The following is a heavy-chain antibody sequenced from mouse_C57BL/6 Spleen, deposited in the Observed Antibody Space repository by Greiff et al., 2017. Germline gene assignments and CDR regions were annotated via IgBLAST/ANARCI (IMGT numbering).Heavy chain of an antibody. CDR1: GFTFSSYG. D-gene: IGHD2-4*01. V-gene: IGHV5-6*01. J-gene: IGHJ4*01. Sequence: EVNVVESGGDLVKPGGSLKLSCAASGFTFSSYGMSWVRQTPDKRLEWVATISSGGSYTYYPDSVKGRITISRDNAKNTLYLQMSSLKSEDTAMYYCARHTLDYGYAMDYWGQGTSVTVSS. CDR3: ARHTLDYGYAMDY. CDR2: ISSGGSYT.